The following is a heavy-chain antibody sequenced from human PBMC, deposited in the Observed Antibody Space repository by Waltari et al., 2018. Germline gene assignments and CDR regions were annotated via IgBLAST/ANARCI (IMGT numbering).Heavy chain of an antibody. CDR1: GGSFSGYY. CDR2: INHSGST. V-gene: IGHV4-34*01. D-gene: IGHD3-10*01. Sequence: QVQLQQWGAGLLKPSETLSLTCAVYGGSFSGYYWSWIRQPPGKGLEWIGEINHSGSTNYTPSLKSRVTISVDTSKNHFSLKLSSVTAADTAVYYWARVNYGSGSVWGQGTLVTVSS. J-gene: IGHJ4*02. CDR3: ARVNYGSGSV.